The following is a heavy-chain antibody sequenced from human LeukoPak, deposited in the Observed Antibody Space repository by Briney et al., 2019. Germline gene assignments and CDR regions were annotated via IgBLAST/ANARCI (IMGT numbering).Heavy chain of an antibody. J-gene: IGHJ4*02. CDR3: AKRMDPQSWYGDAYYFDY. CDR2: ISSSGGST. D-gene: IGHD6-13*01. V-gene: IGHV3-23*01. CDR1: GFTFSTYA. Sequence: SGGSLRLSCAVSGFTFSTYAMTWVRQAPGKGLECVSTISSSGGSTYYADSVKGRFTISRDNSKNTLYLQMNSLRAEDTAVYYCAKRMDPQSWYGDAYYFDYWGQGTLVTVSS.